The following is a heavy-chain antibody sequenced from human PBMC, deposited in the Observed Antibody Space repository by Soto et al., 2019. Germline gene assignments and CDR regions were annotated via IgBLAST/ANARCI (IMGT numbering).Heavy chain of an antibody. V-gene: IGHV3-30*18. CDR1: GFTFSSYG. Sequence: GGSLRLSCAASGFTFSSYGMHWVRQAPGKGLEWVAVISYDGSNKYYADSVKGRFTISRDNSKNTLYLQMNSLRAEDTAVYYCAKDIFGVVIANAYYYYGMDVWGQGTTVTVS. J-gene: IGHJ6*02. CDR3: AKDIFGVVIANAYYYYGMDV. D-gene: IGHD3-3*02. CDR2: ISYDGSNK.